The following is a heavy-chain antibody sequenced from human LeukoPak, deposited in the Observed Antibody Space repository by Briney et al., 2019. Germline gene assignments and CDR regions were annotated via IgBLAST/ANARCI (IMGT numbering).Heavy chain of an antibody. J-gene: IGHJ4*02. D-gene: IGHD2-2*01. V-gene: IGHV3-33*01. CDR2: IWYDGSSK. CDR1: GFTFSSYG. Sequence: GRSLRLSCAASGFTFSSYGMHWVRQAPGKGLEWVAVIWYDGSSKYYADSVKGRFTISRDNSKNTLYLQMNSLRAEDTAVYYCARDRGSPDCSSTSCPEDVVYWGQGTLVTVSS. CDR3: ARDRGSPDCSSTSCPEDVVY.